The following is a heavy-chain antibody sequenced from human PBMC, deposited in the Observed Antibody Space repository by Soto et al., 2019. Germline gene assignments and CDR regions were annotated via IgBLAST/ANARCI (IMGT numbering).Heavy chain of an antibody. V-gene: IGHV1-18*01. CDR1: GYXFTRTSG. D-gene: IGHD3-22*01. CDR2: ISPSKGNT. Sequence: ASVKVSCIASGYXFTRTSGISWLRQAPGQGLEWMGWISPSKGNTDYAQKVQGRITMTTDTSTTTAYMELRNLRAEDTAVYFCARGSTYYYDSSGFYAPLFEFWGQGTPVTVSS. J-gene: IGHJ4*02. CDR3: ARGSTYYYDSSGFYAPLFEF.